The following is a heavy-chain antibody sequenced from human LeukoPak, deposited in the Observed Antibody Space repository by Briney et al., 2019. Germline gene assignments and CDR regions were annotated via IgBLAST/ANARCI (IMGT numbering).Heavy chain of an antibody. Sequence: PGGSLRLSCAASGFTFSKDDFHWVRQAPGKGLEWVAAIGGSGGSTYYADSVKGRFTISRDNSKNSLYLQMNSLRAEDTAVYYCAKDKEQLENYFDYWGQGTLVTVSS. CDR3: AKDKEQLENYFDY. CDR2: IGGSGGST. V-gene: IGHV3-23*01. D-gene: IGHD6-6*01. CDR1: GFTFSKDD. J-gene: IGHJ4*02.